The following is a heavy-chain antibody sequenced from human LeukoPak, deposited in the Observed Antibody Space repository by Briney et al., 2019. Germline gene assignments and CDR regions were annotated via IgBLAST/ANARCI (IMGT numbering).Heavy chain of an antibody. CDR1: GFTFSNYG. D-gene: IGHD2-2*01. CDR2: ISGSGSST. CDR3: AGYCSTTSCYSSPNWFDP. Sequence: GGSLRLSCAASGFTFSNYGMNWVRQAPGKGLEWVSTISGSGSSTYYADSVKGRFTISRDNSKNTLYLQMNSLRAEDTAVYYCAGYCSTTSCYSSPNWFDPWGQGTLVTVSS. V-gene: IGHV3-23*01. J-gene: IGHJ5*02.